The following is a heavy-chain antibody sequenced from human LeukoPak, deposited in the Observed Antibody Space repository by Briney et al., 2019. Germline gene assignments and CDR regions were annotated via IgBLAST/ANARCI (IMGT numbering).Heavy chain of an antibody. CDR1: GFTFSSYA. J-gene: IGHJ4*02. CDR2: ISCDGSNK. V-gene: IGHV3-30-3*01. CDR3: ARDLAGDY. Sequence: GGSLRLSCAASGFTFSSYAMHWVRQAPGKGLEWVAVISCDGSNKYYADSVKGRFTISRDNSKNTLYLQMNSLRAEDTAVYYCARDLAGDYWGQGTLVTVSS.